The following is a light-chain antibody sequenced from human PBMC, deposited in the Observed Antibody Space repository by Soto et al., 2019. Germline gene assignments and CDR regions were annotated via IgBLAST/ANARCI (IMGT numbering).Light chain of an antibody. CDR2: SNN. J-gene: IGLJ2*01. CDR1: SSNIGGTNY. Sequence: QSVLTQPPSASGTPGQRVFISCSGSSSNIGGTNYAYWYQQPPGAAPKLLMHSNNLRPSGVPERISGSKSGTSASLAISGLRSEDEAVYYCASWDDRLGAVIFGGGTKVTVL. CDR3: ASWDDRLGAVI. V-gene: IGLV1-47*02.